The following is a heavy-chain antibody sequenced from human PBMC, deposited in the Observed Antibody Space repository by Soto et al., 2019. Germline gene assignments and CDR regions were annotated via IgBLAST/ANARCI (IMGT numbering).Heavy chain of an antibody. CDR1: GFTFSSFA. CDR3: AKGPSRDVGGGYGDYFDY. CDR2: ISGSGGST. J-gene: IGHJ4*02. V-gene: IGHV3-23*01. D-gene: IGHD3-16*01. Sequence: EVQLLESGGGLVQPGGSLRLSCEASGFTFSSFAMSWVRQAPGKGLEWVSVISGSGGSTYYADSVKGRFTISRDNSKSTLYLQMNTLRAEDTAVYYCAKGPSRDVGGGYGDYFDYWGQGTLVTVSS.